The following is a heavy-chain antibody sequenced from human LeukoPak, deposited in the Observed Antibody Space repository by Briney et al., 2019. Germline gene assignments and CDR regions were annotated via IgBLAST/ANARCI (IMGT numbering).Heavy chain of an antibody. Sequence: GGSLTLSCAASGFSFSLYAMNWVRQAPGKGLEWVSTVIETGASPYYADSVRGRFTVSRDSSKNMFYLQMNSLRAEDTAVYYCAKDQDIVVVTAFKYWGQGTLVTVSS. CDR2: VIETGASP. D-gene: IGHD2-21*02. V-gene: IGHV3-23*01. CDR3: AKDQDIVVVTAFKY. J-gene: IGHJ4*02. CDR1: GFSFSLYA.